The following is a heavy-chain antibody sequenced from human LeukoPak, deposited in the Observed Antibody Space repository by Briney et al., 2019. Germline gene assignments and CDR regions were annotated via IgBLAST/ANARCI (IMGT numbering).Heavy chain of an antibody. D-gene: IGHD6-13*01. Sequence: GGSLRLSCAASGFTVSSNYMSWVRQAPGKGLEWVSLIYSGGSTYYADSVKGRFTISRDNSKNTLYLQMDSLRAEDTAVYYCASYSSLDYWGQGTLVTVSS. CDR1: GFTVSSNY. CDR3: ASYSSLDY. V-gene: IGHV3-53*01. CDR2: IYSGGST. J-gene: IGHJ4*02.